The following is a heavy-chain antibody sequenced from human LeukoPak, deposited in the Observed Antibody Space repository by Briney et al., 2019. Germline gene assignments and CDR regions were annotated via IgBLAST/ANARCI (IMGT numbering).Heavy chain of an antibody. V-gene: IGHV4-34*01. Sequence: SETLSLTCAVYGGSFSGYYWSWIRQPPGKGLEWIGEINHSGSTNYNPSLKSRVTISVDTSKNQFSLKLSSVTAADTAVYYCARRVRGYSYGRAFDIWGQGTMVTVSS. J-gene: IGHJ3*02. D-gene: IGHD5-18*01. CDR2: INHSGST. CDR3: ARRVRGYSYGRAFDI. CDR1: GGSFSGYY.